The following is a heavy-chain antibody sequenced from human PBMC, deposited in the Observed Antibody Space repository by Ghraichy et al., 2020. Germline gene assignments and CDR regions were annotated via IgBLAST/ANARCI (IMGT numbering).Heavy chain of an antibody. CDR3: ARQYCSGGSCYWWFAP. Sequence: ASVKVSCKASGYTFTSYDINWVRQATGQGLEGMGWMNPNSGNTGYAQKFQGRVTMTRNTSISTAYMELSSLRSEDTAVYYCARQYCSGGSCYWWFAPWGQGTLVTVSS. J-gene: IGHJ5*02. V-gene: IGHV1-8*01. CDR1: GYTFTSYD. D-gene: IGHD2-15*01. CDR2: MNPNSGNT.